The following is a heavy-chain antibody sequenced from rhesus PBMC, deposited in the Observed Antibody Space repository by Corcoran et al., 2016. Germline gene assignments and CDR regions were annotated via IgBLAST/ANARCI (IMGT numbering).Heavy chain of an antibody. CDR1: GGSVSSSNW. CDR3: ARSYSGSYSVIDY. D-gene: IGHD3-16*01. V-gene: IGHV4-65*01. J-gene: IGHJ4*01. Sequence: QVQLQESGPGLVKPSETLSLTCAVPGGSVSSSNWWSWIRQPPGKGLEWIGFISGRSGSTYYNPALKSRVTISTDTSKNQFTLKLSSVTGADTAVYYCARSYSGSYSVIDYWGQGVLVTVSS. CDR2: ISGRSGST.